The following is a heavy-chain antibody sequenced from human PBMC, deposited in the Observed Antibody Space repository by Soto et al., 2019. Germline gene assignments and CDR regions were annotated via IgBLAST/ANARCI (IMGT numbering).Heavy chain of an antibody. CDR1: VYTCTRNW. Sequence: QGDSLSSCGTGSVYTCTRNWIGWVRQMPGKGLEWMGIIFPIDSDTRYSPSSQGHVTISADNSISTAYLQWSSLKASATAIYYCATPGGRDFNAFDVWGQGTIVTVS. CDR2: IFPIDSDT. J-gene: IGHJ3*01. V-gene: IGHV5-51*03. CDR3: ATPGGRDFNAFDV. D-gene: IGHD2-21*02.